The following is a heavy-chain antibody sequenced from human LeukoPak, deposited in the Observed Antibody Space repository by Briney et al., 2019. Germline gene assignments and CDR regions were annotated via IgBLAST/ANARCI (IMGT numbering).Heavy chain of an antibody. CDR2: IYYSGST. CDR1: GGSISSSSYY. D-gene: IGHD5-18*01. CDR3: ARRGYSYGYRYLNY. V-gene: IGHV4-39*02. J-gene: IGHJ4*02. Sequence: PSETLSLTYTVSGGSISSSSYYWGWIRQPPGKGLEWIGSIYYSGSTYYNPSLKSRITISVDTSKNHFSLKLSSVTAADTAVYYCARRGYSYGYRYLNYWGQGTLVTVSS.